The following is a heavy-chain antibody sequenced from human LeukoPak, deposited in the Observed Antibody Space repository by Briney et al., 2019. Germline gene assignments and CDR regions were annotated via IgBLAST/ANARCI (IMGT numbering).Heavy chain of an antibody. J-gene: IGHJ4*02. CDR1: DGSLSSYS. D-gene: IGHD5-24*01. CDR2: IYYSGST. V-gene: IGHV4-59*06. CDR3: ARSRDGYNFAFDY. Sequence: SETLSLTCTVSDGSLSSYSWGWVSHHPGKCLEWIGYIYYSGSTYYYPSLKRRVTISVDTSKNQLSLKLSSVTAADTAVYYCARSRDGYNFAFDYWGQGTLVTVSS.